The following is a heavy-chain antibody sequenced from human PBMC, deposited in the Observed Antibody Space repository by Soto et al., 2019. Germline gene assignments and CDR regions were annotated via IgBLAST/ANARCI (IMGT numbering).Heavy chain of an antibody. V-gene: IGHV1-18*01. CDR2: ISACNGNT. J-gene: IGHJ5*02. Sequence: GASVKVSCKASGYTFTSYGISWVRQAPGQGLEWMGWISACNGNTNYAQKLQGRVTMTTDTSTSTAYMELRSLRSDDTAVYYCARTFIGYCSSTSCYTYWFDPWGQGTLVTVSS. CDR3: ARTFIGYCSSTSCYTYWFDP. D-gene: IGHD2-2*02. CDR1: GYTFTSYG.